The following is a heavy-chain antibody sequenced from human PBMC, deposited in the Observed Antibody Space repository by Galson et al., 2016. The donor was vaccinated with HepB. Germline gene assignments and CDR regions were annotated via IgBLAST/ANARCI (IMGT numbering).Heavy chain of an antibody. V-gene: IGHV3-33*01. J-gene: IGHJ3*02. Sequence: SLRLSCAASGFSFNNYGIHWLRQCPGKGLEWLTLLSYDGTTTYYADSVKGRFTISRDNSRNTLYLQMNRLGVEETAVYYWTRDGRIRGSVVVTPFYIWGQGTMVTVSS. CDR2: LSYDGTTT. CDR3: TRDGRIRGSVVVTPFYI. D-gene: IGHD2-21*02. CDR1: GFSFNNYG.